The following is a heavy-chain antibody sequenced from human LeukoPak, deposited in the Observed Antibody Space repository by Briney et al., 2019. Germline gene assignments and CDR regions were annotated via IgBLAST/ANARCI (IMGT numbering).Heavy chain of an antibody. D-gene: IGHD2-2*01. CDR3: AKNRRSTSSDAFDI. CDR2: ISSSGNTI. CDR1: GFTLSDYY. V-gene: IGHV3-11*01. Sequence: GGSLRLSCAASGFTLSDYYMSWIRQAPGKGLEWVSYISSSGNTIYYADSVKDRFTISRDNAKNSLYLQMNSLRAEDTALYYCAKNRRSTSSDAFDIWGQGTMVTVSS. J-gene: IGHJ3*02.